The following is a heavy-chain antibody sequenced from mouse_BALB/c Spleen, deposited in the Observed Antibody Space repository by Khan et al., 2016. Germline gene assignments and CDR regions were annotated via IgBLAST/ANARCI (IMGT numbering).Heavy chain of an antibody. Sequence: EVQLKQSGPELVKPGASVKISCKASGYSFTGFFMNWVKQSHGKSLEWFGRINPYNGDTFYNQKFKGKATLTVDKSSSTAHMELLSLTSEDSAVCYYGRGDYRYADAMDYWGQGTSVTVSS. CDR2: INPYNGDT. D-gene: IGHD2-14*01. CDR1: GYSFTGFF. J-gene: IGHJ4*01. V-gene: IGHV1-37*01. CDR3: GRGDYRYADAMDY.